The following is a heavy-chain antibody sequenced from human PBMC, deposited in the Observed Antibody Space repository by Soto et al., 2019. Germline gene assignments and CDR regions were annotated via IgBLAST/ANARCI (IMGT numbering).Heavy chain of an antibody. CDR3: AKGRGNYWAIDS. Sequence: GGSLRLSCAASGFTFSSYGMHWVRQAPGKGLEWVAVILSDGNNKFYADSVKGRFTISRDNSKNTLYLQMDSLRVEDTAVYYCAKGRGNYWAIDSWGQGTLVTVS. CDR2: ILSDGNNK. J-gene: IGHJ4*02. V-gene: IGHV3-30*18. D-gene: IGHD1-7*01. CDR1: GFTFSSYG.